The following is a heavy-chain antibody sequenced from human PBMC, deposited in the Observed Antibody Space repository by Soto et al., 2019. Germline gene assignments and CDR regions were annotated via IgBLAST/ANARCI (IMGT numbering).Heavy chain of an antibody. CDR2: FDPEDGET. CDR3: ATTAAAGTFYYYMDV. D-gene: IGHD6-13*01. J-gene: IGHJ6*03. CDR1: GYTLTELS. Sequence: ASVKVSCKVSGYTLTELSMHWVRQAPGKGLEWMGGFDPEDGETIYAQKFQGRVTMAEDTSTDTAYMELSSLRSEDTAVYYCATTAAAGTFYYYMDVWGKGTTVTVS. V-gene: IGHV1-24*01.